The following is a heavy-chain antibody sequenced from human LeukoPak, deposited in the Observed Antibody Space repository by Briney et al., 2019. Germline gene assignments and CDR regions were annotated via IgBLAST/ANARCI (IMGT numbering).Heavy chain of an antibody. CDR1: GYTFTNYN. V-gene: IGHV1-18*01. Sequence: ASVKVSCKASGYTFTNYNITWVRRAPGQGLEWLGWISAYNGKTNYAQKFQGRVTMTTEKSTTTAYMELTSLRFDDTAVYYCAKDDEEFGELSWFDPWGQGTLVTVSS. D-gene: IGHD3-10*01. CDR3: AKDDEEFGELSWFDP. J-gene: IGHJ5*02. CDR2: ISAYNGKT.